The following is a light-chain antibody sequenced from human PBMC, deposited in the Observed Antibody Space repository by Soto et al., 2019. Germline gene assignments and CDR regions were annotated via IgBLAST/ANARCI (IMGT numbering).Light chain of an antibody. CDR3: TSYTSSVTLV. J-gene: IGLJ3*02. V-gene: IGLV2-14*01. Sequence: QSAPTQPASVSGSPGQSITISCTGTSSDVGAYNYVSWYQQHPGKVPKLIIYDVINRPSGVSSRFSGSKSVNTASLTISGLQAEDEADYYCTSYTSSVTLVFGGGTKLTVL. CDR2: DVI. CDR1: SSDVGAYNY.